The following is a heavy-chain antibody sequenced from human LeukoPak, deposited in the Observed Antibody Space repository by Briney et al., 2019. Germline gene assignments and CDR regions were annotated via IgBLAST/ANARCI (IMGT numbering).Heavy chain of an antibody. CDR3: TTDRIVVVSAIRGFDY. V-gene: IGHV3-15*01. Sequence: GRSLRLSCAPSGFTFSNAWMSWVRHAPGKGLEWVGRIKSKTDGWTTAYAAPVTGRFTISRDDSKNTLYLQMNSLKTEDTAVYYCTTDRIVVVSAIRGFDYWGEGTLVTVSS. CDR2: IKSKTDGWTT. CDR1: GFTFSNAW. J-gene: IGHJ4*02. D-gene: IGHD2-21*01.